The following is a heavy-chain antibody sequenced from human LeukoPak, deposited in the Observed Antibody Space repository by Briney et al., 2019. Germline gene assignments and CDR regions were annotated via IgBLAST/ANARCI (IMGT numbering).Heavy chain of an antibody. CDR3: ARGYSSGWYYFDY. CDR2: INSDGSST. D-gene: IGHD6-19*01. CDR1: GFTFSSYW. Sequence: PGGSLRLSCAASGFTFSSYWMHLVRQAPGKGLVWVSRINSDGSSTSYADSVKGRFTISRDNAKNTLYLQMNSLRAEDTAVYYCARGYSSGWYYFDYWGQGTLVTVSS. V-gene: IGHV3-74*01. J-gene: IGHJ4*02.